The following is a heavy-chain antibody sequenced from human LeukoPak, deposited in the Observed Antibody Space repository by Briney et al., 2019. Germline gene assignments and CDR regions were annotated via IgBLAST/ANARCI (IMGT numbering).Heavy chain of an antibody. CDR1: GYSISSGYY. CDR3: ARSRTGYGNNWFDP. V-gene: IGHV4-38-2*02. CDR2: IYHSGRT. J-gene: IGHJ5*02. Sequence: QSSETLSLTCTVSGYSISSGYYWGWIRQPPGKGLEWIGSIYHSGRTYYNPSLKSRVTISVDTSKNQFSLNLNSVTAADTAVYYCARSRTGYGNNWFDPWGQGTLVTVSS. D-gene: IGHD5-12*01.